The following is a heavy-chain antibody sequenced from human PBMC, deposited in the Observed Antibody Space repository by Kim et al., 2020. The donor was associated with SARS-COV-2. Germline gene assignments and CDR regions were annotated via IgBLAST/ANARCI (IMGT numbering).Heavy chain of an antibody. CDR1: GFTFSSYS. Sequence: GGSLRLSCAASGFTFSSYSMNWVRQTPGKGLEWVSSISSSSSYIYYADSVKGRFTISRDNAKNSLYLQMNSLRAEHTAVYYCARDQVVVITTHYYYYGMDVWGQGTTVTVS. V-gene: IGHV3-21*01. CDR3: ARDQVVVITTHYYYYGMDV. J-gene: IGHJ6*02. CDR2: ISSSSSYI. D-gene: IGHD3-22*01.